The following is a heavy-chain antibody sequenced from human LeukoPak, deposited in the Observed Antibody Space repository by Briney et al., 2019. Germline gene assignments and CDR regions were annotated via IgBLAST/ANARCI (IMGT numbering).Heavy chain of an antibody. Sequence: SQTLSLPCTVSGGSISSGGYYWRWIRQHPGKGLEWIGYIYYSGSTYYNPSLKSRVTISVDTSKNQFSLKLSSVTAADTAVYYCARQAIQLWFDYWGQGTLVTVSS. D-gene: IGHD5-18*01. J-gene: IGHJ5*01. CDR2: IYYSGST. CDR1: GGSISSGGYY. V-gene: IGHV4-31*03. CDR3: ARQAIQLWFDY.